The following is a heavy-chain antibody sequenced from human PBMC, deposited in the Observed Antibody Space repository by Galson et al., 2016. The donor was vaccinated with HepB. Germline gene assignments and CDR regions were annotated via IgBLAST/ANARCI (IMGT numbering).Heavy chain of an antibody. V-gene: IGHV3-23*01. CDR1: GFSVSGHA. CDR2: ISGSGGTT. CDR3: AKGRSYSNGFYYFDC. Sequence: SLRLSCAASGFSVSGHAMSWVRQGPGKGLDWVSGISGSGGTTYYADSVKGRFTISRDDSKNTLFLQMNSLRAEDTAVYYCAKGRSYSNGFYYFDCWGRGTPVTVSS. D-gene: IGHD6-19*01. J-gene: IGHJ4*02.